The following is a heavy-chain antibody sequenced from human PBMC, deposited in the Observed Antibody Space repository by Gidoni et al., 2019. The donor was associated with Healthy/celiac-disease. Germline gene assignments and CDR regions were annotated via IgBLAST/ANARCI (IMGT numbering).Heavy chain of an antibody. Sequence: EVQLVESGGGLVKPGGSLRLSCAASGFTFSSYSMNWVRQAPGKGLGWVSSISSSSSYIYYADSVKGRFTISRDNAKNSLYLQRNSLRAEDTAVYYCARPPDTMVRGVSGYMDVWGKGTTVTVSS. CDR2: ISSSSSYI. V-gene: IGHV3-21*01. J-gene: IGHJ6*03. D-gene: IGHD3-10*01. CDR1: GFTFSSYS. CDR3: ARPPDTMVRGVSGYMDV.